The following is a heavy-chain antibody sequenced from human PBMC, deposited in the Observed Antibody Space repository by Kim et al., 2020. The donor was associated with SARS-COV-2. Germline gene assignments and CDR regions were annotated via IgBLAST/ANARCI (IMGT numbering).Heavy chain of an antibody. V-gene: IGHV3-66*02. D-gene: IGHD6-13*01. CDR3: ARGIIAAEYYVDY. J-gene: IGHJ4*02. CDR1: GFTVSSNY. Sequence: GGSLRLSCAASGFTVSSNYMSWVRQAPGKGLEWVSGIYRGGSTYYADSVKGRFTISRDNSKNTLYLQMNSLRDEDTAVYYCARGIIAAEYYVDYWGQGTLVTVSS. CDR2: IYRGGST.